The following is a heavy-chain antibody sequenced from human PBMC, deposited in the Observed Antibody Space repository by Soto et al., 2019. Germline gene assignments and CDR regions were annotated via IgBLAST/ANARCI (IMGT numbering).Heavy chain of an antibody. J-gene: IGHJ5*02. V-gene: IGHV3-20*04. CDR3: ARGGWIGDASLLGDFFP. D-gene: IGHD2-21*01. CDR1: GSSFNEHG. CDR2: IRSNSATR. Sequence: GGSLRLSCVVSGSSFNEHGMFWVRQAPGKGLEWVSGIRSNSATRVYADSVKGRFTISRDNAKNSLYLQMNSLRDEDTAVYYCARGGWIGDASLLGDFFPRGEGTRVTVSA.